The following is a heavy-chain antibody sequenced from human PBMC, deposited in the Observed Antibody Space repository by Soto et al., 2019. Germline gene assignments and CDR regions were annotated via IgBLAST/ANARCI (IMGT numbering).Heavy chain of an antibody. CDR1: GGSISSGGYS. CDR3: ARVPKCSSTSFYGGSFDL. CDR2: IYHSGST. D-gene: IGHD2-2*01. Sequence: SEPMSLTCAVSGGSISSGGYSWSWIRQPPGKGLEWIGYIYHSGSTYYNPSLKSRVTISVDRSKNQFSLKLSSVTAADTAVYYCARVPKCSSTSFYGGSFDLWGQATLVTV. J-gene: IGHJ5*02. V-gene: IGHV4-30-2*01.